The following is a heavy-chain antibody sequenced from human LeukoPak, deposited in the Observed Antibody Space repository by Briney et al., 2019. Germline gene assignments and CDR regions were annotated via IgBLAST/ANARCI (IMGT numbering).Heavy chain of an antibody. D-gene: IGHD6-19*01. J-gene: IGHJ5*02. CDR3: ARQGYISGQGFRNNWFDP. Sequence: SQTLSLTCTVSGFSINSAGYYWSWIRQHPGKGLEWIGYIFYSGSTNYNPSLKSRVTISVDTSKNQFSLKLSSVTAADTAVYYCARQGYISGQGFRNNWFDPWGQGSLVTVSS. CDR1: GFSINSAGYY. CDR2: IFYSGST. V-gene: IGHV4-61*08.